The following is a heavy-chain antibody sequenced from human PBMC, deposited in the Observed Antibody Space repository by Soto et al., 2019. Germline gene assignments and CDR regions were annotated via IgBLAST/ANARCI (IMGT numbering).Heavy chain of an antibody. Sequence: EVQLMESGGGWVQPGGSLRLSCAASGFTFSDFEMNWVRQAPGEGLEWISYISRGGSAMYYADSVKGRFTISRDNANNLLFLQLNSLRADDTSLYYCAREVYGGDAVDYWGQGTLVTVSS. CDR2: ISRGGSAM. CDR3: AREVYGGDAVDY. J-gene: IGHJ4*02. V-gene: IGHV3-48*03. CDR1: GFTFSDFE. D-gene: IGHD2-21*02.